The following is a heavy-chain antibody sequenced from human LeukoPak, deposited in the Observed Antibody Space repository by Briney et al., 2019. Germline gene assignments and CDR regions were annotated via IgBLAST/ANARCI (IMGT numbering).Heavy chain of an antibody. V-gene: IGHV4-34*01. D-gene: IGHD6-19*01. CDR1: GGSLSGYY. CDR3: ARGWGRAVAGNLY. J-gene: IGHJ4*02. CDR2: INQSGGT. Sequence: SSETLSLTCAVYGGSLSGYYWSWIRQPPGKGLEWIGEINQSGGTNYNPSLKSRVSISVDTSKSQFSLKLSSVTAADTAVYYCARGWGRAVAGNLYWGRGTPVTVSS.